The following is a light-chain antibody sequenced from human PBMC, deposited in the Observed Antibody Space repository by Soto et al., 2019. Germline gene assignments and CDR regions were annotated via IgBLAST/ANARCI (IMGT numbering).Light chain of an antibody. V-gene: IGLV1-44*01. Sequence: QSVLTQPPSASGTPGQRATISCSGSSSNIGSSTVNWYQQLPGTAPKSLIYSNIQRPSGVPDRFSGYKSGTSASLAISGLQSEDEADYYCAAWDDTLTDYVFGTGTKRTVL. J-gene: IGLJ1*01. CDR3: AAWDDTLTDYV. CDR1: SSNIGSST. CDR2: SNI.